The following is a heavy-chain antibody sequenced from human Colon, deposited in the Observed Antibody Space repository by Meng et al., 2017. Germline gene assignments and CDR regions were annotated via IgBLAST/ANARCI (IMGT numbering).Heavy chain of an antibody. CDR2: INLGNGNT. Sequence: QVQRVQAWAEVKKPGASVKGSCKASGSTLSSYAVHGVRQAPGQRLEWMGWINLGNGNTKYSQNFQGRVTITRDTSASTAYMELSSLTSEDTAVYYCTSPIYWGQGTLVTVSS. CDR3: TSPIY. J-gene: IGHJ4*02. D-gene: IGHD3-9*01. V-gene: IGHV1-3*01. CDR1: GSTLSSYA.